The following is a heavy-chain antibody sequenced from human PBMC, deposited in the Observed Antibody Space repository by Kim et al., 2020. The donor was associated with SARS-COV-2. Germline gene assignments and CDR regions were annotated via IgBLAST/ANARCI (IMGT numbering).Heavy chain of an antibody. J-gene: IGHJ6*03. V-gene: IGHV3-30-3*01. CDR3: ARDRVGSYYYYYMDV. CDR1: GFTFSSYA. Sequence: GGSLRLSCAASGFTFSSYAMHWVRQAPGKGLEWVAVISYDGSNKYYADSVKGRFTISRDNSKNTLYLQMNSLRAEDTAVYYCARDRVGSYYYYYMDVWGKGTTVTVSS. D-gene: IGHD1-26*01. CDR2: ISYDGSNK.